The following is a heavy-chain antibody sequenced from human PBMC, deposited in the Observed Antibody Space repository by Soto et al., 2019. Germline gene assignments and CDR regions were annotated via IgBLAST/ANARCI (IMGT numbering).Heavy chain of an antibody. D-gene: IGHD5-18*01. J-gene: IGHJ3*02. CDR2: IIPIFGTA. CDR1: GGTFSSYA. Sequence: GPPVKVSCKASGGTFSSYAISWVRQAPGQGLEWMGGIIPIFGTANYAQKFQGRVTITADKSTSTAYMELNSLRSEDTAVYYCARGLGTAMVHAFDIWGQGTMVTVSS. V-gene: IGHV1-69*06. CDR3: ARGLGTAMVHAFDI.